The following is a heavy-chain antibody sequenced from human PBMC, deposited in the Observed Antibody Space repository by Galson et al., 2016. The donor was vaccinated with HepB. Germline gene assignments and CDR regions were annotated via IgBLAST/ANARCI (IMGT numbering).Heavy chain of an antibody. CDR3: ARDRGSYSPFDY. V-gene: IGHV3-48*02. CDR2: ISSSSSAI. D-gene: IGHD3-10*01. J-gene: IGHJ4*02. CDR1: GFTFSTYS. Sequence: SLRLSCAASGFTFSTYSMNWVRQAPGKGLEWVSYISSSSSAIYYADSVKGRFTISRDNAKNSLYLQMNSLRDEDTAVYYCARDRGSYSPFDYWGQGTLVTVPS.